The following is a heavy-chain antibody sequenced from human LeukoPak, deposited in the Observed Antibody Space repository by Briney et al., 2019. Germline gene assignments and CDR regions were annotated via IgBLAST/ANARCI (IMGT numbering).Heavy chain of an antibody. D-gene: IGHD1/OR15-1a*01. V-gene: IGHV3-23*01. CDR1: GFTFSNYA. CDR3: AKGSTPKGKQRNKN. Sequence: GGSLRLSCAASGFTFSNYAMDWVRQAPGKGLEWVSAISGTSGRTYYADSVKGRFTISRDNSKNTLYLQMNGLRAEDTAVYYCAKGSTPKGKQRNKNWGQGTLVTVSS. CDR2: ISGTSGRT. J-gene: IGHJ1*01.